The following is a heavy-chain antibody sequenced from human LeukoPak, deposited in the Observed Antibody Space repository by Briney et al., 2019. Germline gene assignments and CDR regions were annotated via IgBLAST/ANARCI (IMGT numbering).Heavy chain of an antibody. CDR1: QSTLYSYW. J-gene: IGHJ4*02. CDR2: VNSDGTST. CDR3: AGGGFSGFDH. D-gene: IGHD4-23*01. V-gene: IGHV3-74*03. Sequence: GGSLRLSCAAAQSTLYSYWMHWVRLVPGKGLAWVSRVNSDGTSTTYADSVKGRFTVSRDNAQNTLYLQMDSLRVDDTAVYYCAGGGFSGFDHWGQGILVTVSS.